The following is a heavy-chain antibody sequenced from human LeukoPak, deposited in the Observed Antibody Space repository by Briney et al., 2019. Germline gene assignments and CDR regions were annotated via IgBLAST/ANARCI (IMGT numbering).Heavy chain of an antibody. CDR1: GFTFSSYS. CDR2: ISGRSSSI. J-gene: IGHJ5*02. Sequence: GGSLRLSCAASGFTFSSYSMNWVRQAPGKGLEWVSSISGRSSSIYYADSVKGRFTISRDNAKNSLYLQMNSLRAEDTAVYYCVRDLTSANWFDPWGQGTLVSVSS. V-gene: IGHV3-21*01. CDR3: VRDLTSANWFDP.